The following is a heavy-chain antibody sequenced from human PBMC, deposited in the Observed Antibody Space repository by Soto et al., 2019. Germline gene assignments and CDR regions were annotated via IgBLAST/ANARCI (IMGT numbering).Heavy chain of an antibody. J-gene: IGHJ4*02. CDR1: GFSLSTSGVG. Sequence: QITLKESGPPLVKPTQTLTLTCTFSGFSLSTSGVGVGWIRQPPGKALEWLALIYWDDDKRYSPSLKSRLTITKHTSKTQVVLTMTNMDPVDTATYYCAHAIGGYSSSWPYYFDYWGQGTLVTVSS. CDR3: AHAIGGYSSSWPYYFDY. CDR2: IYWDDDK. V-gene: IGHV2-5*02. D-gene: IGHD6-13*01.